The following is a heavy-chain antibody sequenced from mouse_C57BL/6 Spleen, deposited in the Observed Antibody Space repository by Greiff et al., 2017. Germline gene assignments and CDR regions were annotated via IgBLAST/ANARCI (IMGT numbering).Heavy chain of an antibody. Sequence: VQLQQPGAELVKPGASVKLSCKASGYTFTSYWMHWVKQRPGRGLEWIGRIDPNSGGTKYNEKFKSKATLTVDKPSSTAYMQLSSLTSEDSAVYSWARSGGSSGYVTGFAYWGQGTLVTVSA. CDR3: ARSGGSSGYVTGFAY. D-gene: IGHD3-2*02. J-gene: IGHJ3*01. CDR1: GYTFTSYW. V-gene: IGHV1-72*01. CDR2: IDPNSGGT.